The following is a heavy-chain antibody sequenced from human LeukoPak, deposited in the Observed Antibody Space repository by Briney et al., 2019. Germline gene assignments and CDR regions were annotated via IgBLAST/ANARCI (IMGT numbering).Heavy chain of an antibody. Sequence: PGRSLRLSCAASGFIFGSYAMHWVRQAPGKGPEWVAIIWFDGSNTYYAESVEGRFTISRDNSKNTLYPQMNSLRVEDTALYYCARAIYCSGSDCFSPSAYWGQGTLVTVSS. J-gene: IGHJ4*02. CDR1: GFIFGSYA. V-gene: IGHV3-33*01. CDR3: ARAIYCSGSDCFSPSAY. D-gene: IGHD2-21*02. CDR2: IWFDGSNT.